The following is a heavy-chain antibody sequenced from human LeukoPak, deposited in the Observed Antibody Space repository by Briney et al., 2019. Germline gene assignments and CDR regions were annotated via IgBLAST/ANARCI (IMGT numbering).Heavy chain of an antibody. V-gene: IGHV3-23*01. J-gene: IGHJ4*02. D-gene: IGHD3-16*02. CDR2: ISGSGGST. CDR3: AKEGYDDYVWGSYRPTTDYFDY. Sequence: GSLRLSCAASGFTFSSYAMSWVRQAPGKGLEWVSAISGSGGSTYYADSVKGRFTISRDNSKNTLYLQMNSLRAEDTAVYYCAKEGYDDYVWGSYRPTTDYFDYWGQGTLVTVSS. CDR1: GFTFSSYA.